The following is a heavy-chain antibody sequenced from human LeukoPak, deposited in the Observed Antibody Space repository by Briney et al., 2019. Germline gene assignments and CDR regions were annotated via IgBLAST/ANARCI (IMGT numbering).Heavy chain of an antibody. CDR3: ATGEWLRLRVRDPARPRSSGYYFDY. CDR1: GYTLTELS. D-gene: IGHD5-12*01. CDR2: FDPEDGET. Sequence: GASVKVSCKVSGYTLTELSMHWVRQAPGKGLEWMGGFDPEDGETIYAQKFQGRVTMTGDTSTDTAYMELSSLRSEDTAVYYCATGEWLRLRVRDPARPRSSGYYFDYWGQGTLVTVSS. V-gene: IGHV1-24*01. J-gene: IGHJ4*02.